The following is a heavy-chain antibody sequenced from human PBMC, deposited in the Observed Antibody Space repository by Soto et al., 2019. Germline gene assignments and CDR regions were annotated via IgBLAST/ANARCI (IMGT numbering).Heavy chain of an antibody. CDR3: ARGGYYDSSGSRNYYYYGMNV. J-gene: IGHJ6*02. CDR1: GYRFTSYG. V-gene: IGHV1-18*01. CDR2: ISAYDGNT. D-gene: IGHD3-22*01. Sequence: QAQLVQSGAEVKRPGASVKVSCRASGYRFTSYGINWVRQAPGQGLEWLGWISAYDGNTNYAQILQGRVSMTTDTSANTAYMELRSLRVDDTAMYYCARGGYYDSSGSRNYYYYGMNVWGQGTTVTVSS.